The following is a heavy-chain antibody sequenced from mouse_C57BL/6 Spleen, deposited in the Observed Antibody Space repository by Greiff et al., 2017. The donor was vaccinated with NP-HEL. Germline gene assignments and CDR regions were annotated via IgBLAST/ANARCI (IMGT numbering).Heavy chain of an antibody. Sequence: QVHVKQPGAELVMPGASVKLSCKASGYTFTSYWMHWVKQRPGQGLEWIGEIDPSDSYTNYNQKFKGKSTLTVDKSSSTAYMQLSSLTSEDSAVYYCARWESYYAMDYWGQGTSVTVSS. CDR1: GYTFTSYW. V-gene: IGHV1-69*01. D-gene: IGHD4-1*01. CDR3: ARWESYYAMDY. CDR2: IDPSDSYT. J-gene: IGHJ4*01.